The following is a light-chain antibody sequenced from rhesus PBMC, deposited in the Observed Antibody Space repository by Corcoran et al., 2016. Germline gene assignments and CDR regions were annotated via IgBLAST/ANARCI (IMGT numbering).Light chain of an antibody. V-gene: IGKV4-1*01. CDR2: WAS. J-gene: IGKJ2*01. CDR1: QSLLYSSNNKNY. CDR3: HQFHRSPYS. Sequence: DIVLTQSPDSLAVSLGERVTINCKSSQSLLYSSNNKNYLVWDQQKPGQAPKKLLYWASTRGSGVPNRFSGGGSGTDFTLPISGLQAEDVAVYSCHQFHRSPYSFGQGTKVEIK.